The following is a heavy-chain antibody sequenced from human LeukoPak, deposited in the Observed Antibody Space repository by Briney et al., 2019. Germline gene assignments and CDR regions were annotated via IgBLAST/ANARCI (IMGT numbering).Heavy chain of an antibody. CDR1: GFTFDDYA. CDR2: ISWNSGSI. V-gene: IGHV3-9*01. Sequence: GGSLRLSCAASGFTFDDYAMHWVRQAPGKGLEWVSGISWNSGSIGYADSVKGRFTISRDNAKNSLYLQMNSLRAEDTALYYCAKDRGDYGDYRAFDYWGQGTLVTVSS. J-gene: IGHJ4*02. CDR3: AKDRGDYGDYRAFDY. D-gene: IGHD4-17*01.